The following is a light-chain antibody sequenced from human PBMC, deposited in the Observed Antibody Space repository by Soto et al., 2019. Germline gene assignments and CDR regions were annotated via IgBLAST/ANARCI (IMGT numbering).Light chain of an antibody. J-gene: IGKJ3*01. V-gene: IGKV3-20*01. CDR3: QQYGSSPT. CDR1: QSVSSGS. CDR2: GAS. Sequence: EIVLTQSPGTLSLSPGERATLSCRASQSVSSGSLAWYQQKPGQAPRLLISGASSRATGIPDRFSGSGSGTDFPLTISRLEPEDFAVYYCQQYGSSPTFGPGTKVDIK.